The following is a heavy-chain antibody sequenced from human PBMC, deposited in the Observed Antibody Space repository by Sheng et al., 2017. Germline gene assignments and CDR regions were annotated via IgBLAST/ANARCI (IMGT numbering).Heavy chain of an antibody. V-gene: IGHV3-7*05. CDR3: ARGCGGDCYSDWYFDL. D-gene: IGHD2-21*01. CDR2: IKQDGSEK. Sequence: EVQLVESGGGLVQPGGSLRLSCAASGFTFSSYWMSWVRQAPGKGLEWVANIKQDGSEKYYVDSVKGRFTISRDNAKNSLYLQMNSLRAEDTAVYYCARGCGGDCYSDWYFDLWGRGTLVTVSS. J-gene: IGHJ2*01. CDR1: GFTFSSYW.